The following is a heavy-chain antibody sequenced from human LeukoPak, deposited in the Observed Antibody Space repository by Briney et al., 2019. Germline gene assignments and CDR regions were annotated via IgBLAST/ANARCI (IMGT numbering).Heavy chain of an antibody. D-gene: IGHD4-17*01. V-gene: IGHV1-24*01. CDR1: GYTLTELS. Sequence: ASVKVSCKVSGYTLTELSMHWVRQAPGKGLEWMGGFGPEDGETIYAQKFQGRVTMTRNTSISTAYMELSSLRSEDTAVYYCARGRGVTTDYYYYYMDVWGKGTTVTISS. J-gene: IGHJ6*03. CDR2: FGPEDGET. CDR3: ARGRGVTTDYYYYYMDV.